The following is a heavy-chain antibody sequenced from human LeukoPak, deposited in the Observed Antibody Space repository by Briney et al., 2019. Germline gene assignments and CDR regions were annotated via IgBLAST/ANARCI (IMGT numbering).Heavy chain of an antibody. CDR3: ARDGTVSAENYYYYYMDV. CDR1: GYTFTGYY. D-gene: IGHD1-1*01. V-gene: IGHV1-2*02. Sequence: ASVKVSCKASGYTFTGYYMHWVRQAPGQGLERMGWINPNSGGTNYAQKFQGRVTMTRDTSISTAYMELSRLRSDDTAVYYCARDGTVSAENYYYYYMDVWGKGTTVTVSS. CDR2: INPNSGGT. J-gene: IGHJ6*03.